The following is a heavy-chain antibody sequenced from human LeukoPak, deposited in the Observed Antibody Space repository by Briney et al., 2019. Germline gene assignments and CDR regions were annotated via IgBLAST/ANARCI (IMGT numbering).Heavy chain of an antibody. CDR2: IYHSGST. V-gene: IGHV4-38-2*01. Sequence: SETLSLTCAVSGYSISSGYYWGWIRQPPGKGLEWIGSIYHSGSTYYNPSLKSRVTISVDTSKNQFSLKLSSVTAADTAVYYCARWDQGDWFDPWGQGTLVTVSS. J-gene: IGHJ5*02. CDR1: GYSISSGYY. CDR3: ARWDQGDWFDP. D-gene: IGHD1-26*01.